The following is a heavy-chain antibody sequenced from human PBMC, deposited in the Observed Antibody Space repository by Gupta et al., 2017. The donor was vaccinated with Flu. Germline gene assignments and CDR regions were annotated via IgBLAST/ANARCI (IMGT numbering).Heavy chain of an antibody. CDR2: IFYRGNT. CDR3: ARLVVVPRDINYFDF. J-gene: IGHJ4*02. CDR1: GGSISSSTFH. D-gene: IGHD2-2*01. Sequence: QLQLQESGPGLVKPSAPLSLVCTVYGGSISSSTFHWVWVRQPPGKGLEWIGSIFYRGNTFYNSTLKSRLTISVDTSNNQFSLDVSSVTAADTATYYCARLVVVPRDINYFDFWGQGILVTVSS. V-gene: IGHV4-39*01.